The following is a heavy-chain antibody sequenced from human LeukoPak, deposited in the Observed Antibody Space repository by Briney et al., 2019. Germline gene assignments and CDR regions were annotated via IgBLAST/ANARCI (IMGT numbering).Heavy chain of an antibody. J-gene: IGHJ4*02. CDR3: ARALRSGSFFDY. D-gene: IGHD3-22*01. CDR2: ISSSGSTI. V-gene: IGHV3-11*01. Sequence: GPLRLSCAASGLTFSDYYMSWIRQAPGKGLEWVSYISSSGSTIYYTDSVKGRFTISRDNAKISLYLQMNSLGPEDTAVYYCARALRSGSFFDYWGQGTLVTVSS. CDR1: GLTFSDYY.